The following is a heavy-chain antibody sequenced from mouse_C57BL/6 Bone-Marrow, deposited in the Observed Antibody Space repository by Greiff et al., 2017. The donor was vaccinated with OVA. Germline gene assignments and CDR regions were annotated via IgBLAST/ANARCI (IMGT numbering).Heavy chain of an antibody. CDR1: GFTFSSYA. CDR3: ARGDYYGSSLYYYAMDY. D-gene: IGHD1-1*01. J-gene: IGHJ4*01. V-gene: IGHV5-4*01. CDR2: ISDGGSYT. Sequence: EVHLVESGGGLVKPGGSLKLSCAASGFTFSSYAMSWVRQTPEKRLEWVATISDGGSYTYYPDNVKGRFTISRDNAKNNLYLQMSHLKSEDTAMYYCARGDYYGSSLYYYAMDYWGQGTSVTVSS.